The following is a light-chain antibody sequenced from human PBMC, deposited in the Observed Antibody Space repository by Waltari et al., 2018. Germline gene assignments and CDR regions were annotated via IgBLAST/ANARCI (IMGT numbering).Light chain of an antibody. J-gene: IGLJ1*01. CDR2: DVA. CDR3: CSYAGSYTFV. V-gene: IGLV2-11*01. Sequence: QSALTQPRSVSGSLGQSVTIPCTGTGSDIGGYNYVSWYQQHPAKVPKLIIFDVAKRPSGVPDRFSGSKSGNTASLTISGLQAEDEADYYCCSYAGSYTFVFGVGTKVSVV. CDR1: GSDIGGYNY.